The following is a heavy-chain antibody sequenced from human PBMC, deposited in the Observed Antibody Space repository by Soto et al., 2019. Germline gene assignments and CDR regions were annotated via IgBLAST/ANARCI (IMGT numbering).Heavy chain of an antibody. CDR3: AKNLPKTGRFDY. J-gene: IGHJ4*02. CDR1: GDSITRSTYF. V-gene: IGHV4-39*01. Sequence: QLQLQESGPGLVKPSETLSLTCSLSGDSITRSTYFWAWIRQSPGKGLEWVGSIYYSGSTHYNPSPKSRVTISVARSKNQFSLKMSSVTASDTAVYYCAKNLPKTGRFDYWGPGTLVTVSA. CDR2: IYYSGST.